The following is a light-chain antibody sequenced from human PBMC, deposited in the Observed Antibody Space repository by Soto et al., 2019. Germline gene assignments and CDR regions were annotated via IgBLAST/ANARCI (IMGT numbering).Light chain of an antibody. Sequence: DIQMTQSPSSLSASVGDRVTITCRASQSISSYLNWYQQKPGKAPKLLIYAASSLQSGVPSRFSGSGSGTDFNLTISSLHTEDFAAYYCQQLHDYPVTFGQGTRLEIK. CDR1: QSISSY. CDR2: AAS. CDR3: QQLHDYPVT. J-gene: IGKJ5*01. V-gene: IGKV1-39*01.